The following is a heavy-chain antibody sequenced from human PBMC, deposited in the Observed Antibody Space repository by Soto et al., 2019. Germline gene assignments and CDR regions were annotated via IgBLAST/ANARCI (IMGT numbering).Heavy chain of an antibody. Sequence: QVQLQESGPGLVKPSQTLSLTGTVSGGAISSDGYYWSWIRQHPGKGLEWIGYTYYSGSTYYNPSLKSRVTISVDTSKNQFSLKLSSVTAADTAVYYCASSYGSGTYDWFDPWGQGTLVTVSS. V-gene: IGHV4-31*03. CDR3: ASSYGSGTYDWFDP. CDR2: TYYSGST. D-gene: IGHD3-10*01. J-gene: IGHJ5*02. CDR1: GGAISSDGYY.